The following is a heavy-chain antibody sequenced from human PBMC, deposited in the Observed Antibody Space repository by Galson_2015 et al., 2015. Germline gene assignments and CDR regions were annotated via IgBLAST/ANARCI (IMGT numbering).Heavy chain of an antibody. Sequence: SLRLSCAVSGFTFSSYWMHWVRQAPGKGLVWVSRIKSDGSDTTYADSVKGRFTISRDNAKNTLFLQMNGLRAEDTAVYYCARVRQTDGLLDYWGQGTLVTVSS. J-gene: IGHJ4*02. CDR2: IKSDGSDT. D-gene: IGHD2-15*01. V-gene: IGHV3-74*01. CDR1: GFTFSSYW. CDR3: ARVRQTDGLLDY.